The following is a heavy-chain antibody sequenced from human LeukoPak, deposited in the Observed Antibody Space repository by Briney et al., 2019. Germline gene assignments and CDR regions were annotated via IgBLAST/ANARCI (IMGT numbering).Heavy chain of an antibody. CDR2: IRTDGTIT. D-gene: IGHD1/OR15-1a*01. Sequence: RPGGSLRLSCAASGFTFSSYWMHWVRQAPGKGLVWVSRIRTDGTITTYADSVKGRFSISRDNAKNTSYLQVNSLRVEDTAVYYCAREGTGSYMDVWGKGTTVTVSS. J-gene: IGHJ6*03. CDR1: GFTFSSYW. V-gene: IGHV3-74*01. CDR3: AREGTGSYMDV.